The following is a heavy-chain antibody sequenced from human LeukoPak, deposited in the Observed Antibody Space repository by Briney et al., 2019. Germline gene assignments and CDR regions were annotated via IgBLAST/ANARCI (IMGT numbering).Heavy chain of an antibody. CDR2: IYYSGST. V-gene: IGHV4-39*01. CDR3: ARHRWELPAYFGY. CDR1: GGSISSSSYY. Sequence: SETLSLTCTVSGGSISSSSYYWGWIRQPPGKGLEWIGSIYYSGSTYYNPSLKSRVTISVDTSKNQFSLKLSSVTAADTAVYYCARHRWELPAYFGYWGQGTLVTVSS. J-gene: IGHJ4*02. D-gene: IGHD1-26*01.